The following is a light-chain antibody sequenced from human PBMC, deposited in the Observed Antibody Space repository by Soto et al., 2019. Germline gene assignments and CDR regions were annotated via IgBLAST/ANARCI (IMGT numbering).Light chain of an antibody. Sequence: DIQMTQSPSTLSASVGDRVTITCRASQSISSWLAWYQQKPGKAPKLLIYDASGLESGVPSRFSGSGSGTEFTPTLSSLQPDDFAIYYCQQYNSYSTFGQGTKVDIK. CDR2: DAS. CDR3: QQYNSYST. CDR1: QSISSW. V-gene: IGKV1-5*01. J-gene: IGKJ1*01.